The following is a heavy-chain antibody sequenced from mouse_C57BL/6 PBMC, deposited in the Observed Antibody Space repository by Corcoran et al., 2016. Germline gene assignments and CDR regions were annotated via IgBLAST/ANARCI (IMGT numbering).Heavy chain of an antibody. Sequence: EVQLQQSVPELVKPGASVKISCKASGYTFTDYYMNWVKQSHGKSLEWIGDINPNNGGTSYNQKFKGKATLTVDKSSSTAYMELRSLTSEDSAVYYCASPRNPVAYWGQGTLVTVSA. V-gene: IGHV1-26*01. CDR3: ASPRNPVAY. CDR1: GYTFTDYY. CDR2: INPNNGGT. J-gene: IGHJ3*01. D-gene: IGHD2-1*01.